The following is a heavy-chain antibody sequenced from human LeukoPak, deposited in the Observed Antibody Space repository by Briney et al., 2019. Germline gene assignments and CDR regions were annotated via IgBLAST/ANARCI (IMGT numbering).Heavy chain of an antibody. V-gene: IGHV1-2*02. J-gene: IGHJ4*02. CDR1: GYTFTGYY. D-gene: IGHD3-10*01. Sequence: ASVKVSCKASGYTFTGYYMHWVRQAPGQGLEWMGWINPNSGGTNYAQKFRGRVTMTRDTSISTAYMELSRLRSDDTAVYYCARVQVLLWFGLDCWGQGTLVTVSS. CDR3: ARVQVLLWFGLDC. CDR2: INPNSGGT.